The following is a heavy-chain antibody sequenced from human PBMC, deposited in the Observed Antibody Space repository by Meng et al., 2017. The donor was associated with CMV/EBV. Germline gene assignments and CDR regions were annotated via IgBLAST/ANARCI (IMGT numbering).Heavy chain of an antibody. CDR2: TYNTGST. D-gene: IGHD2/OR15-2a*01. J-gene: IGHJ5*02. CDR3: ARETVSASGGIDP. Sequence: SETLSLTCTVSGASVATDSYYWGWIRQPPGKGLEWIGYTYNTGSTKYNPSLQTRVTVSVDTPKNQFSLKLSSVTAADTATYYCARETVSASGGIDPWGRGTLVTVSS. CDR1: GASVATDSYY. V-gene: IGHV4-61*01.